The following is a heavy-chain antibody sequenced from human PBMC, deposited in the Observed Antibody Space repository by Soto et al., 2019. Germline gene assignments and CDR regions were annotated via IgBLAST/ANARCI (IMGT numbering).Heavy chain of an antibody. V-gene: IGHV3-23*01. D-gene: IGHD7-27*01. J-gene: IGHJ3*02. CDR2: ISGSGAST. CDR1: GFTFSSYA. Sequence: GGSLRLSCAASGFTFSSYAMSWVRQAPGKGLEWGSAISGSGASTYYADSVKGRFTISRDNSKNTLYLQMNSLRSEDTAVYYCAKSQTGDLHDAFDIRGQGTMVTVSS. CDR3: AKSQTGDLHDAFDI.